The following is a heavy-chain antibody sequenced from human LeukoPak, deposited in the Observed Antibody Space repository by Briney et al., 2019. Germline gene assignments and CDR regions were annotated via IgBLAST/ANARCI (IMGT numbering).Heavy chain of an antibody. V-gene: IGHV3-74*01. D-gene: IGHD6-13*01. CDR2: INGDETST. CDR3: ARVGSTAEAGTPDY. Sequence: TGGSLRLSCAASGFTFSSHWMHWARQAPGKGLVWVSRINGDETSTAYADSVKGRFTISRDNAKNTLYLQMNSLRADDTAVYYCARVGSTAEAGTPDYWGQGTLVTVSS. J-gene: IGHJ4*02. CDR1: GFTFSSHW.